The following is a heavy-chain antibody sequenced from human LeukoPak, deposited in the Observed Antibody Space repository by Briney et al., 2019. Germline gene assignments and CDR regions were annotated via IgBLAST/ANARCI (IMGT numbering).Heavy chain of an antibody. D-gene: IGHD6-6*01. Sequence: WASVRVSCKASGYTFTSYGISWVRQAPGQGLEWMGWISAYNGNTNYAQKLQGRVTMTTDTSTSTAYMELRSLRSDDTAVYYCARADEYSSSYLYFDYWGQGTLVTVSS. CDR1: GYTFTSYG. CDR3: ARADEYSSSYLYFDY. CDR2: ISAYNGNT. J-gene: IGHJ4*02. V-gene: IGHV1-18*01.